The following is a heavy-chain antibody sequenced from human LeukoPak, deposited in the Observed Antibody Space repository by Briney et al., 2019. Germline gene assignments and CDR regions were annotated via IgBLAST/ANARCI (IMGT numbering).Heavy chain of an antibody. V-gene: IGHV3-30*03. CDR3: CSDTLTGGMDV. CDR1: GFTFSSYG. D-gene: IGHD3-9*01. J-gene: IGHJ6*02. CDR2: ISYDGSNK. Sequence: GRSLRLSCAASGFTFSSYGMHWVRQAPGKGLEWVAVISYDGSNKYYADSVKGRFTISRDNSKNTLYLQMNSLRAEDTAVYYCCSDTLTGGMDVWGQGTTVTVSS.